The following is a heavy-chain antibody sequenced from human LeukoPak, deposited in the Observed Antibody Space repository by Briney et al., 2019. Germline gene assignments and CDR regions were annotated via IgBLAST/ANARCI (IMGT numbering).Heavy chain of an antibody. CDR1: GGSFSGYY. CDR2: INHSGST. D-gene: IGHD3-16*01. J-gene: IGHJ4*02. CDR3: ARSSDPYDYIWGTYSSEVGYFDY. V-gene: IGHV4-34*01. Sequence: SETLSLTCAAYGGSFSGYYWSWIRQPPGRGLEWIGEINHSGSTNYSPSLKSRVTTSVDTSKNQFALKLSSVTAADTAVYYCARSSDPYDYIWGTYSSEVGYFDYWGQGTLVTVSS.